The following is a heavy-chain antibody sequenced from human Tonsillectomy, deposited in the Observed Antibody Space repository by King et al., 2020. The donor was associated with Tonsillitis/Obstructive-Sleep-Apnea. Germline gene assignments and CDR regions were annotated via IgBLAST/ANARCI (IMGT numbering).Heavy chain of an antibody. V-gene: IGHV1-18*01. D-gene: IGHD2-2*01. Sequence: QVQLVESGAEVKKPGASVKVSCTASGYTFTSYGISWVRQAPGQGLEWMGWISGYNGNTNYAQKLQGRVTMTTDTSTSTAYMELRSLRSDDTAVYYCARVVVVVPAAISYYYYYMDVWGKGTTVTVSS. CDR3: ARVVVVVPAAISYYYYYMDV. CDR1: GYTFTSYG. J-gene: IGHJ6*03. CDR2: ISGYNGNT.